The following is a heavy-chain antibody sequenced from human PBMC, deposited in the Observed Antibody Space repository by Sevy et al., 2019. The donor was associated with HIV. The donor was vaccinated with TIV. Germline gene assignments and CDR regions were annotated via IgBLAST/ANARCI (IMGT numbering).Heavy chain of an antibody. D-gene: IGHD3-9*01. V-gene: IGHV3-30*04. Sequence: GGSLRLSCAASGFTFSSYAMHWVRQAPGKGLEWVAVISYDGSNKYYADSVKGRFTISRDNSKNTLYLQMNSLRAEDTAVYYCARAILTGYYGEYTFDIWGQWTMVTVSS. J-gene: IGHJ3*02. CDR3: ARAILTGYYGEYTFDI. CDR1: GFTFSSYA. CDR2: ISYDGSNK.